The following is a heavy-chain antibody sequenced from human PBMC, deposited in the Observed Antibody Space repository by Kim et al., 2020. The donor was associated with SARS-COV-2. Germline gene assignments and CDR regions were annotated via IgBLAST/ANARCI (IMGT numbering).Heavy chain of an antibody. J-gene: IGHJ6*02. D-gene: IGHD6-19*01. CDR1: GFTFSSYG. Sequence: GGSLRLSCAASGFTFSSYGMHWVRQARGKGLEWVAAILYDGSNKNYADSVKGRFTISRDNSKNTLYLQMNSLRGEDTAVYYCARDFDGYSSGWNYYYYGMDVWGQGTTVTVSS. CDR2: ILYDGSNK. V-gene: IGHV3-33*05. CDR3: ARDFDGYSSGWNYYYYGMDV.